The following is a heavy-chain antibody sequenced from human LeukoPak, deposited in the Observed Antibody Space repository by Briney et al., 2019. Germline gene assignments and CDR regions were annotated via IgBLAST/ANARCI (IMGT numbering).Heavy chain of an antibody. V-gene: IGHV1-2*02. CDR2: INPNSGGT. CDR1: GYTFTGYY. J-gene: IGHJ4*02. CDR3: ASDRGLLWFGELLRDFDH. D-gene: IGHD3-10*01. Sequence: ASVKVSCKASGYTFTGYYMHWVRQAPGQGLEWMGWINPNSGGTNYAQKCQGRVTMTRDTSISTAYMELSRLRSDDTAVYYCASDRGLLWFGELLRDFDHWGQGTVVTVSS.